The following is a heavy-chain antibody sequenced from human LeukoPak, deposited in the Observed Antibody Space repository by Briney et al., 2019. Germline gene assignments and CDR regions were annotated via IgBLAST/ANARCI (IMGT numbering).Heavy chain of an antibody. J-gene: IGHJ5*02. V-gene: IGHV1-2*02. CDR1: GYTFTDYY. Sequence: ASVTVSCKPSGYTFTDYYLHWVRQAPGQGLDWMGWINPNSGGTSSAQKFQGRVTMTRDPSITTVYMEVSWLTSDDTAIYYCARADRLDGGPYLIGPWGQGTLVTVSS. CDR2: INPNSGGT. CDR3: ARADRLDGGPYLIGP. D-gene: IGHD2-21*01.